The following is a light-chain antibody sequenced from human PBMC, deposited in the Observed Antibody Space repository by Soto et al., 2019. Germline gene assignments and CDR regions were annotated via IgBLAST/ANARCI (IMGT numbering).Light chain of an antibody. CDR2: DAS. V-gene: IGKV3-20*01. CDR3: QQYGSSSWT. CDR1: QSVSSY. Sequence: EIVMTQSPATLSVSSGERATLSCRASQSVSSYLAWYQQKPGQAPRLLIYDASNRATGIPARFSGSGSGTDFTLTISRLEPDDFAVYYCQQYGSSSWTFGQGTKVDI. J-gene: IGKJ1*01.